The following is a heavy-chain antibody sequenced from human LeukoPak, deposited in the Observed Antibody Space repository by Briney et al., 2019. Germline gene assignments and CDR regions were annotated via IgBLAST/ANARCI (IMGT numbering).Heavy chain of an antibody. CDR1: GGSFSGYY. V-gene: IGHV4-34*01. CDR3: VRDNWNYWFDP. D-gene: IGHD1-20*01. J-gene: IGHJ5*02. Sequence: SETLSLTCAVYGGSFSGYYWSWIRQPPGKGLEWIEYIDHTDTTFYNPSLKSRLTISVDRSKNQFSLKLSSVTAADTAIYYCVRDNWNYWFDPWGQGTLVTVSS. CDR2: IDHTDTT.